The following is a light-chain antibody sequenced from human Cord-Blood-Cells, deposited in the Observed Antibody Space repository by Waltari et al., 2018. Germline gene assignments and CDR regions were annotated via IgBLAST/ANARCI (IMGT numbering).Light chain of an antibody. Sequence: SYVLTQPPSVSVAPGKTDRITCGGNNIGSKSVHWYQQKPGQAPVLVIYYDSDRPSGIPERFSGSNSGNTATLTISRVEAGDEADYYCQVWDSSSDHRSVFGTGTKVTVL. V-gene: IGLV3-21*04. CDR1: NIGSKS. J-gene: IGLJ1*01. CDR2: YDS. CDR3: QVWDSSSDHRSV.